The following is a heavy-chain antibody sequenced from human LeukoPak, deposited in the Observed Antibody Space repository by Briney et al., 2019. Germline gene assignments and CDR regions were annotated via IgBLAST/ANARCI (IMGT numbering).Heavy chain of an antibody. CDR1: VYTFTGYY. V-gene: IGHV1-2*02. J-gene: IGHJ4*02. D-gene: IGHD3-9*01. CDR2: INPNSGGT. CDR3: AIGGGGGEYYDILTGYY. Sequence: ASVTVSFKSSVYTFTGYYMHWVRQARGQGVEGMGCINPNSGGTNYAQKFQGRVTMTRDTSISTAYMELSRLRSDDTAVYYCAIGGGGGEYYDILTGYYWGQGTLVTVSS.